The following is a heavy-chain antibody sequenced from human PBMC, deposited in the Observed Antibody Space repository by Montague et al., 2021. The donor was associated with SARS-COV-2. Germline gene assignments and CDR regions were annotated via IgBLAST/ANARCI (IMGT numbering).Heavy chain of an antibody. CDR2: IYWDDDK. D-gene: IGHD3-9*01. V-gene: IGHV2-70*04. Sequence: PALVKPTQTLTLTCTFSGFSLSTSGMGASWIRQSPGKALEWLARIYWDDDKFYSPSLKTRLTISKDTSKNQVVLTMTNMDPVDTATYYCARSYYEILTAYDSYWDYWGQGTLVTVSS. CDR3: ARSYYEILTAYDSYWDY. CDR1: GFSLSTSGMG. J-gene: IGHJ4*02.